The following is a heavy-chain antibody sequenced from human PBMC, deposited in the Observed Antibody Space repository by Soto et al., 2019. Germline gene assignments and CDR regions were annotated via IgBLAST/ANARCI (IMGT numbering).Heavy chain of an antibody. CDR2: ITPLFGSA. J-gene: IGHJ4*02. D-gene: IGHD4-17*01. CDR1: GGTFSSSS. V-gene: IGHV1-69*01. CDR3: GREGYGEYGKPFDY. Sequence: QVQLVQSGAEVKKSGSSVKVSCKASGGTFSSSSISWVRQAPGQGLEWMGGITPLFGSANYAQKFQGRVTITADESTSIAYMQLSSLRSEDTAVYYCGREGYGEYGKPFDYWGQGTLVTVSS.